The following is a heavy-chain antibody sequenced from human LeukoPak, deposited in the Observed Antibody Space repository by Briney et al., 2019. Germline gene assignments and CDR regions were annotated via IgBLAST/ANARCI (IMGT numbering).Heavy chain of an antibody. CDR2: INHSGST. J-gene: IGHJ4*02. D-gene: IGHD3-22*01. Sequence: PSETLSLTCTDSGGSISSSSYYWGWIRQPPGKGLEWIGEINHSGSTNYNPSLKSRVTISVDTSKNQFSLKLSSVTAADTAVYYCARGVTMINWGQGTLVTVSS. CDR3: ARGVTMIN. CDR1: GGSISSSSYY. V-gene: IGHV4-39*07.